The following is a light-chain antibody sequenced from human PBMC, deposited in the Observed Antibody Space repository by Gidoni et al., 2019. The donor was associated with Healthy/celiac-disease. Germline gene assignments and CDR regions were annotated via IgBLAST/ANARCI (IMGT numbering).Light chain of an antibody. CDR2: EGS. Sequence: ALTQPASVSGSPGQSITISCTGTSSDVVSYNLVSWYQQHPGKAPKLMIYEGSKRPSGVSNRFSGSKSGNTASLTISGLQAEDEADYYCCAYAGSSTWVFGGGTKLTVL. CDR3: CAYAGSSTWV. V-gene: IGLV2-23*01. J-gene: IGLJ3*02. CDR1: SSDVVSYNL.